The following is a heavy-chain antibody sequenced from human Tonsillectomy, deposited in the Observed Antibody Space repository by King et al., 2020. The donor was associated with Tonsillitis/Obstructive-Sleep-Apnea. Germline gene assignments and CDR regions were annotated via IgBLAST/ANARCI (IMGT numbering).Heavy chain of an antibody. D-gene: IGHD3-9*01. Sequence: ITLKESGPTLVKPTQTLTLTCTVSGISLTTSGVGVGWIRQPPGKALEWLALIYWDDDKRYSPSLRSRLTITKDTSKNQVVRTMTNMDPVDTATYYCAHRVLRYFDWLPNAEYFQDWGQGTLVTVSS. J-gene: IGHJ1*01. CDR2: IYWDDDK. CDR3: AHRVLRYFDWLPNAEYFQD. CDR1: GISLTTSGVG. V-gene: IGHV2-5*02.